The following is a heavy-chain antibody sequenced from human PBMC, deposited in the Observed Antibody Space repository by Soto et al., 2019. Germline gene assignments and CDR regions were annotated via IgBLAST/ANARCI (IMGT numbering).Heavy chain of an antibody. CDR1: GGSISGGVYY. D-gene: IGHD4-17*01. CDR2: IYASGST. CDR3: AREVIPLTTDWYFDL. Sequence: QVQLQESGPGLVKPSETLSLTCTVSGGSISGGVYYWSWIRQPPGKGLECIGYIYASGSTYYNPSIKSRVTIAVDTFNNQFSLSLTSVTAADSAVYYCAREVIPLTTDWYFDLWGRGTLVTVSP. J-gene: IGHJ2*01. V-gene: IGHV4-30-4*01.